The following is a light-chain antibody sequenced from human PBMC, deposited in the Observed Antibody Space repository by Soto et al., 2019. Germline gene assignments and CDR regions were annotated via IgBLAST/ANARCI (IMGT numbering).Light chain of an antibody. J-gene: IGLJ2*01. CDR1: SSNFGAGYD. V-gene: IGLV1-40*01. CDR2: GNN. CDR3: AAWDDNLSSVV. Sequence: QSVLTQPPSVSAAPGQRVTFSCTGSSSNFGAGYDVHWYQQLPGTAPKLLIYGNNNRPSGVPDRFSGSKSGTSASLAITGLQAEDEADYYCAAWDDNLSSVVFGGGTKLTVL.